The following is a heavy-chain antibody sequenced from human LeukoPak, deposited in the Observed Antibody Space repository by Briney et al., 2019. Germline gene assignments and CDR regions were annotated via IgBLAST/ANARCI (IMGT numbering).Heavy chain of an antibody. D-gene: IGHD1-1*01. V-gene: IGHV1-18*04. J-gene: IGHJ4*02. CDR2: ISIYTGNT. Sequence: GSVTVSCKASGYTFTSYGISWVRQAPGQGLEWMAWISIYTGNTKYGEKFQGRATMTRDTSTSTAYMEVRSLRSDDTAVYYCARVRGTARTAYPGYFDYWGQGTLVTVSS. CDR3: ARVRGTARTAYPGYFDY. CDR1: GYTFTSYG.